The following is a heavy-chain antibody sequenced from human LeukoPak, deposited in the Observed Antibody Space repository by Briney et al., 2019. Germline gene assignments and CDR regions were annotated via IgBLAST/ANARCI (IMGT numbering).Heavy chain of an antibody. Sequence: GGSLRLSCAASGFSVSDYWMTWVRQAPGKGLEWVANIKQDGSEKTYVDPVKGRFTISRDNAKNSLYLQMNSLRVEDTAMYYCVRDGGTDWYDPWGQGTLVTVFS. CDR2: IKQDGSEK. D-gene: IGHD3-16*01. CDR3: VRDGGTDWYDP. J-gene: IGHJ5*02. V-gene: IGHV3-7*01. CDR1: GFSVSDYW.